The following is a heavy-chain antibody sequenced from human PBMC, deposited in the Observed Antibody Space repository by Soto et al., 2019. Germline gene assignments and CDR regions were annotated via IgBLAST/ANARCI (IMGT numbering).Heavy chain of an antibody. Sequence: ASVKVSCKASGYTFTNSGISWVRQAPGQGLERMGWISTYNGNTNYAQKLQGRVTMTTDTSTSTAYMELRSLRSDDTAVYYCARDAAVGLFDYWGQGTLVTVSS. CDR3: ARDAAVGLFDY. V-gene: IGHV1-18*01. CDR1: GYTFTNSG. D-gene: IGHD1-26*01. CDR2: ISTYNGNT. J-gene: IGHJ4*02.